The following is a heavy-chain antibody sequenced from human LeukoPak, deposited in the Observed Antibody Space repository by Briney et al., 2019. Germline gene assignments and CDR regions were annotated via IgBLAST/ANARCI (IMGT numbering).Heavy chain of an antibody. V-gene: IGHV3-23*01. CDR1: GITLNNYG. D-gene: IGHD3/OR15-3a*01. Sequence: GGSLRLSCAVSGITLNNYGMTWVRQAPGKGLEWVAGISDSGGSTKYADSVKGRFTISRDNPKNTLYLQMNSLRAEDTAVYFCAKRGVVTRVILVGFHKEAYYFESWGQGALVTVSS. J-gene: IGHJ4*02. CDR3: AKRGVVTRVILVGFHKEAYYFES. CDR2: ISDSGGST.